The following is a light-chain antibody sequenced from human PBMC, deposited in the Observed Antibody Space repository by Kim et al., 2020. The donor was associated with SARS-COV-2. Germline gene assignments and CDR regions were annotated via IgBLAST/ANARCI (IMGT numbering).Light chain of an antibody. CDR2: DVN. J-gene: IGLJ3*02. V-gene: IGLV2-14*03. CDR1: SRDIGAYNY. CDR3: SSYATGRTWV. Sequence: QSALTQPASVSGSPGQSITIPCTGTSRDIGAYNYVSWYQQHPGKAPKLMISDVNRRPSGISNRFSASKSGNTASLTISGLQAEDEADYYCSSYATGRTWVFGGGTKVTVL.